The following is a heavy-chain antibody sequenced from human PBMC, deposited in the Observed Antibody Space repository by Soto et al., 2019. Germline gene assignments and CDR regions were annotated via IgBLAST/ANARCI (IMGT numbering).Heavy chain of an antibody. D-gene: IGHD2-15*01. Sequence: QLLESGGGLAQPGESLTLSCAASGFMFSGYAMSWVHQAPGKGLEWVSAVSNSGTSTSYADSVKGRFTISRDNSKYTLHLQMSGLGAEDTALYYCVKDLAASGWFDPWGQGTLVIVSS. V-gene: IGHV3-23*01. J-gene: IGHJ5*02. CDR2: VSNSGTST. CDR1: GFMFSGYA. CDR3: VKDLAASGWFDP.